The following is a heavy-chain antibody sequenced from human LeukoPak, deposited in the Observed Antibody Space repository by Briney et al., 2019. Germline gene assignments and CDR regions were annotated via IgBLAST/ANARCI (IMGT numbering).Heavy chain of an antibody. D-gene: IGHD4-23*01. CDR1: GGSISSGSYY. CDR3: ARAGPPPYGGVLGY. Sequence: SQTLSLTCTVSGGSISSGSYYWSWIRQHPGKGLEWIGYTYNSGSTYYNPSLKNRGIISVDTSTNQFSLKMSSVTAADTAVYYCARAGPPPYGGVLGYWGQGTLVTVSS. V-gene: IGHV4-31*03. CDR2: TYNSGST. J-gene: IGHJ4*02.